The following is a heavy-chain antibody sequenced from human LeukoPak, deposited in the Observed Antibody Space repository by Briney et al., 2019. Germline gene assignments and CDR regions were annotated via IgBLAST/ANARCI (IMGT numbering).Heavy chain of an antibody. V-gene: IGHV3-23*01. CDR1: GFTFTSYA. Sequence: GGSLRLSCVASGFTFTSYATSWVRQAPGKGLEWVSAISSSGGTTYYADSVKGRFTISRDNSKNTLYMQMHSLRAEDTAVYYCAKALGSIVVTTTDYWGQGTLVTVSS. CDR2: ISSSGGTT. J-gene: IGHJ4*02. CDR3: AKALGSIVVTTTDY. D-gene: IGHD5-12*01.